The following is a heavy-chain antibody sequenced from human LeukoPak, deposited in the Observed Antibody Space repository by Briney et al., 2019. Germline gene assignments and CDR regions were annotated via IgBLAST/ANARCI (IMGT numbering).Heavy chain of an antibody. J-gene: IGHJ3*02. CDR1: GGSISSSNW. CDR3: ARGRTWGSWYYGVGAFDI. CDR2: IYHSGST. V-gene: IGHV4-4*02. D-gene: IGHD6-13*01. Sequence: PSETLSLTCAVSGGSISSSNWWSWVRPPPGKGLEWIGEIYHSGSTNYNPSLKSRVTISVDKSKNQFSLKLSSVTAADTAVYYCARGRTWGSWYYGVGAFDIWGQGTMVTVSS.